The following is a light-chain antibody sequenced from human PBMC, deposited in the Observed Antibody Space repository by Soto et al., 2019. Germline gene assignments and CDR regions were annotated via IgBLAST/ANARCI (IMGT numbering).Light chain of an antibody. CDR1: QGISRY. Sequence: EMVLTQSPATLSLSPGETATLSCKTSQGISRYLAWYQQRPGQAPRLLIYDASTRATGVPARFSGNGSRTDFSLTIARLEPEDFAVYYCQQPSYWRFGGGTRVQIK. CDR3: QQPSYWR. CDR2: DAS. J-gene: IGKJ4*01. V-gene: IGKV3D-11*01.